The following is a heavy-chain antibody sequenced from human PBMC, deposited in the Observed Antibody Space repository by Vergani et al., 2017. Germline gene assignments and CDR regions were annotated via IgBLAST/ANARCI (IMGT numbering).Heavy chain of an antibody. J-gene: IGHJ6*03. CDR2: IGGSGGSK. V-gene: IGHV3-23*01. CDR1: GFTFSSYA. D-gene: IGHD2-2*01. Sequence: EVQLLESGGGLVQPGGSLRPSWAASGFTFSSYAMSWVRQAPGKGLEWVSAIGGSGGSKYYADSVKGRFTISRDNSKNTLYLQMNGLRAEDTAVYYCARLGYCSSTSCYASEADMDVWGKGTTVTVSS. CDR3: ARLGYCSSTSCYASEADMDV.